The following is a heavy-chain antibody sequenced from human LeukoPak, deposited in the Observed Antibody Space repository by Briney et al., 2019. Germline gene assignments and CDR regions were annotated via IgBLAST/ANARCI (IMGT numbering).Heavy chain of an antibody. CDR3: ARTRAVYDAFDI. Sequence: SETLSLTCTVSGGSISSYYWSWIRQPPGKGLEWIGYIYYSGSTNYNPSLKSRVAISVDTSKNQFSLKLSSVTASDTAVYYCARTRAVYDAFDIWGQGTMVTVSS. CDR1: GGSISSYY. CDR2: IYYSGST. V-gene: IGHV4-59*08. D-gene: IGHD2-8*01. J-gene: IGHJ3*02.